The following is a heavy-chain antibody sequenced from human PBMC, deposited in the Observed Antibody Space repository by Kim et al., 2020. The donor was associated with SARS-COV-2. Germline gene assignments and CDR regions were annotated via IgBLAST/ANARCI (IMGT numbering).Heavy chain of an antibody. CDR2: ISGGGTNI. CDR1: GFIFSSYE. CDR3: ARDLVGQWLTFFDY. Sequence: GGSLRLSCTASGFIFSSYEMNWVRQAPGKGLEWVSFISGGGTNIYYADSVKGRFTISRDNAKNSLYLQMNSLRAEDTAVYFCARDLVGQWLTFFDYWGQGALVTVSS. D-gene: IGHD6-19*01. V-gene: IGHV3-48*03. J-gene: IGHJ4*02.